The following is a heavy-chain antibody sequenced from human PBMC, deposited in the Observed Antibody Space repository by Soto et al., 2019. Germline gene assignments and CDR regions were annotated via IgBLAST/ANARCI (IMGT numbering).Heavy chain of an antibody. CDR2: ISAYNGNT. Sequence: ASVKVSCKASGYTFTSYGISWVRQAPGQGLEWMGWISAYNGNTNYAQKLQGRVTMTTNTSTSTAYMELRSLRSDDTAVYYCARVEMATLLWYYFDYWGQGTLVTVSS. D-gene: IGHD5-12*01. V-gene: IGHV1-18*04. CDR1: GYTFTSYG. CDR3: ARVEMATLLWYYFDY. J-gene: IGHJ4*02.